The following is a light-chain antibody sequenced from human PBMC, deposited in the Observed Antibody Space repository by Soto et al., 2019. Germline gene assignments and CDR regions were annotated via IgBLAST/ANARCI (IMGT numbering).Light chain of an antibody. CDR3: QQYSSWPPYT. V-gene: IGKV3-15*01. Sequence: EIVMTQSPATLSVSPGERATLSCRASQSISSNLAWYQQKPGQAPRLLIYGASTRATEIPDRFSGSGSGTEFTLTISGLQSEDFAIYYCQQYSSWPPYTFGQGTKLEIK. CDR2: GAS. J-gene: IGKJ2*01. CDR1: QSISSN.